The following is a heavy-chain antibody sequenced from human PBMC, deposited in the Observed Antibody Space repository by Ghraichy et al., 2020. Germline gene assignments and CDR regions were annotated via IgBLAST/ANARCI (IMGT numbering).Heavy chain of an antibody. Sequence: ASVKVSCKASGYTFTSYGVTWVRQAPGQGLEWMGWISVYNGNTNYAQKVQGRVTMTTDTSTSTAYMELRSLRSDDTAVYYCARRVAAAGTGGYYFDYWGQGTLGTVSS. V-gene: IGHV1-18*04. CDR3: ARRVAAAGTGGYYFDY. D-gene: IGHD6-13*01. CDR2: ISVYNGNT. CDR1: GYTFTSYG. J-gene: IGHJ4*02.